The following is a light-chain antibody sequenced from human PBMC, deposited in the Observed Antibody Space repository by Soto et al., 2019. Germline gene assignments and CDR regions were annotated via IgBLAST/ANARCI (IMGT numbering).Light chain of an antibody. CDR1: SSNIGAGYD. Sequence: QAVVTQPPSVSGAPGQRVTMSCTGSSSNIGAGYDVHWYQELPGTAPKPLIYGNSNRPSGVPDRFSGSRSGTSASLAITGLQAEDEADYYCQSYDSSLSAWVFGGGTKLTVL. CDR3: QSYDSSLSAWV. V-gene: IGLV1-40*01. J-gene: IGLJ3*02. CDR2: GNS.